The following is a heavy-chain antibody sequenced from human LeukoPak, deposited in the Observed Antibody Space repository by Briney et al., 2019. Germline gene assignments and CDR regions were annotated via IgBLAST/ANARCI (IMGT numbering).Heavy chain of an antibody. D-gene: IGHD2-21*02. CDR2: IDHTGST. V-gene: IGHV4-61*01. CDR1: GGSISRGSYY. J-gene: IGHJ5*02. CDR3: ARDRLNWFDP. Sequence: PSETLSLTCTVSGGSISRGSYYWSWVRQPPGKGLEWIGYIDHTGSTNYNPSLKSRVTISVDTSKNQFSLKLSSVTAADTAVYYCARDRLNWFDPWGQGTLVTVSS.